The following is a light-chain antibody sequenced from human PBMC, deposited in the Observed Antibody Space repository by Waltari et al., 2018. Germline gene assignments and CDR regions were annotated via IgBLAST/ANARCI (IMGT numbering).Light chain of an antibody. Sequence: QSVLTQPPSVSAAPGQKVTISCSGSSSNIGNNYVSCYQQPPGTTPKLLIFDNNKRPAGIPDRFSGSKSGTSATLGITGLQTGDEADYYCGTWDGSLSADWVFGGGTKLTVL. CDR1: SSNIGNNY. V-gene: IGLV1-51*01. J-gene: IGLJ3*02. CDR2: DNN. CDR3: GTWDGSLSADWV.